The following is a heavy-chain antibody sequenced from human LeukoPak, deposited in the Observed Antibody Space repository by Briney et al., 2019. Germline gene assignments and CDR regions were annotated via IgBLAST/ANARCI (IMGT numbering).Heavy chain of an antibody. J-gene: IGHJ5*02. D-gene: IGHD3-10*01. V-gene: IGHV3-74*01. CDR2: IDGKGRTT. CDR1: GFTFSSEW. Sequence: PGGSLRLSCAASGFTFSSEWMHWVRHAPGRGRVWLSHIDGKGRTTNYGDSVRGRFTVSRDNAKNTLYVKMNGLRGEDAAVYYFARGVPRHSGPWGQGTLVTVSS. CDR3: ARGVPRHSGP.